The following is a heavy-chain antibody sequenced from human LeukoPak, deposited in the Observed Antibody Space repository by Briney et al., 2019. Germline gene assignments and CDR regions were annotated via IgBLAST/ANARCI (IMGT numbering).Heavy chain of an antibody. CDR2: IYYSGST. CDR1: GGSFSGYY. D-gene: IGHD3-10*01. J-gene: IGHJ6*03. V-gene: IGHV4-34*01. CDR3: ARSVPGGGRQGAGLWGDYYYYYYMDV. Sequence: SETLSLTCAVYGGSFSGYYWGWIRQPPGKGLEWIGSIYYSGSTYYNPSLKSRVTISVDTSKNQFSLKLSSVTAADTAVYYCARSVPGGGRQGAGLWGDYYYYYYMDVWGKGTTVTISS.